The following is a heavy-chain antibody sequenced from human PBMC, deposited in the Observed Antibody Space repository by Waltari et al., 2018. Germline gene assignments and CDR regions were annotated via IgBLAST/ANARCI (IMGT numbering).Heavy chain of an antibody. D-gene: IGHD2-15*01. CDR3: ARENLNIVVVVAATGDYYGMDV. CDR1: GYTFTGYY. CDR2: INPNSGGT. J-gene: IGHJ6*02. Sequence: QVQLVQSGAEVKKPGASVKVSCKASGYTFTGYYMHWLRQAPGQGLEWRGWINPNSGGTNYAQKFQGRVTMTRDTSISTAYMELSRLRSDDTAVYYCARENLNIVVVVAATGDYYGMDVWGQGTTVTVSS. V-gene: IGHV1-2*02.